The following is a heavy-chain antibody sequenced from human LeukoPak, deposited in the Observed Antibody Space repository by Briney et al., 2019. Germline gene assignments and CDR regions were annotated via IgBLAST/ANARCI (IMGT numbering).Heavy chain of an antibody. CDR3: ARWRVGAQPLDY. V-gene: IGHV1-2*02. Sequence: ASVKVSCKASGYTFTSYDINWVRQATGQGLEWMGWINPNSGGTNYAQKFQGRVTMTRDTSISTAYMELSRLRSDDTAVYYCARWRVGAQPLDYWGQGTLVTVSS. D-gene: IGHD1-26*01. J-gene: IGHJ4*02. CDR2: INPNSGGT. CDR1: GYTFTSYD.